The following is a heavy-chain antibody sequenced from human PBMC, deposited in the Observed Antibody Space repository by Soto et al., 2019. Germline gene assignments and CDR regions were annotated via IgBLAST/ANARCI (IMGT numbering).Heavy chain of an antibody. V-gene: IGHV3-33*01. CDR3: ARWGCSGSNCNLNQRSFDL. D-gene: IGHD2-15*01. Sequence: QVQLVESGGGVVQPGRSLRLSCAASGFIFNEYGMHWVRQAPGKGLEWVAVIWYDGSNKYYADSVRGRFTFSRDNSRNTMSIQMISLRVEDTAIYYCARWGCSGSNCNLNQRSFDLWGQGTLVTVSS. CDR2: IWYDGSNK. CDR1: GFIFNEYG. J-gene: IGHJ4*02.